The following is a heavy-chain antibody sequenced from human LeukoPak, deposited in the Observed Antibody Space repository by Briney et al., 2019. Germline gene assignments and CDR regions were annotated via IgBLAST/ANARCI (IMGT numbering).Heavy chain of an antibody. CDR3: ARLGLSAVAIFLIDY. Sequence: GGSPRLSCAASGFALSTYWMHWVRQAPGKGLVWVSRIDSDGSSTSYADSVKGRFTISRDNAKNTLYLQMNSLRAEDSAVYYCARLGLSAVAIFLIDYWGQGTLVTVSS. CDR1: GFALSTYW. V-gene: IGHV3-74*01. D-gene: IGHD6-19*01. J-gene: IGHJ4*02. CDR2: IDSDGSST.